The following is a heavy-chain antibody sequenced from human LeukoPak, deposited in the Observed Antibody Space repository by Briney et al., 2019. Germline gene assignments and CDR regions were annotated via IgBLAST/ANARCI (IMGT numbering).Heavy chain of an antibody. CDR2: VTGGGSGI. Sequence: GGSLRLSCAASGFTFSNYAMSWVRQAPGKGLEWVSAVTGGGSGIYYADSMKSRFTISRDNSKNTLYLQINSLRAEDTAVYYCAKWGDYDVLTGYYVSDYWGQGTLVTVSS. D-gene: IGHD3-9*01. J-gene: IGHJ4*02. CDR3: AKWGDYDVLTGYYVSDY. V-gene: IGHV3-23*01. CDR1: GFTFSNYA.